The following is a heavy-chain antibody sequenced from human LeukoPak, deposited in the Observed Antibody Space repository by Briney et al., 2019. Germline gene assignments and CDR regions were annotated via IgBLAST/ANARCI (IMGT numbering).Heavy chain of an antibody. CDR2: IRYDGSNK. J-gene: IGHJ3*02. CDR1: GFTFSSYG. V-gene: IGHV3-30*02. Sequence: GGSLRLSCAASGFTFSSYGMPWVRQAPGKGLEWVAFIRYDGSNKYYADSVKGRFTISRDNSKNTLYLQMNSLRAEDTAVYYCAKDLVYSSSWYRHHDAFDIWGQGTMVTVSS. CDR3: AKDLVYSSSWYRHHDAFDI. D-gene: IGHD6-13*01.